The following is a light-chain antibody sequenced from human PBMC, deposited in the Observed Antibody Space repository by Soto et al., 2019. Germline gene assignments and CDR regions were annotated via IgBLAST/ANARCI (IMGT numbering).Light chain of an antibody. V-gene: IGLV1-51*01. CDR2: DNH. CDR1: SSNIGSNY. J-gene: IGLJ1*01. CDR3: GTWDSSLSAGV. Sequence: QSVLTQPPSVSAAPGQKVTISCSGSSSNIGSNYVSWYQQLPGTAPKLLIYDNHNRPSGIPDRFSGSKSGTSATLGITGLQTGDEADYYCGTWDSSLSAGVFGTGTKLTVL.